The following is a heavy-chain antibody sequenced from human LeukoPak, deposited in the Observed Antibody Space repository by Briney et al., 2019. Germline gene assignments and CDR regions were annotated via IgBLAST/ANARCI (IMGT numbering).Heavy chain of an antibody. CDR3: AGSIAVAGIDY. CDR1: GGSISSYY. J-gene: IGHJ4*02. D-gene: IGHD6-19*01. V-gene: IGHV4-59*01. Sequence: SEALSLTCTVSGGSISSYYWSWIRQPPGKGLEWIGYIYYSGSTNYNPSLKSRVTISVDTSKNQFSLKLSSVTAADTAVYYCAGSIAVAGIDYWGQGTLVTVSS. CDR2: IYYSGST.